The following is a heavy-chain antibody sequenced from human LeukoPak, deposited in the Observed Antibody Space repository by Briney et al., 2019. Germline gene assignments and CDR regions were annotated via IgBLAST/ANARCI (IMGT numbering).Heavy chain of an antibody. Sequence: GSVKVSCKTSGYTFTTYGITWVRQAPGQGLEWMGWISGYNGNTNYAQKLQGRITMTTDTSTSTAYMELRSLRSDDTAVYYCARISVDIVATISMVDYWGQGTLVTVSS. CDR2: ISGYNGNT. D-gene: IGHD5-12*01. CDR1: GYTFTTYG. J-gene: IGHJ4*02. CDR3: ARISVDIVATISMVDY. V-gene: IGHV1-18*01.